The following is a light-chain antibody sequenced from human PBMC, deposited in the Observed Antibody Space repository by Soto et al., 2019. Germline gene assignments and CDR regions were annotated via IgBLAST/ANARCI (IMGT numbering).Light chain of an antibody. J-gene: IGKJ3*01. CDR1: QSVTNNF. V-gene: IGKV3-20*01. CDR3: QQYGTPLFT. CDR2: GAS. Sequence: IVLTQSPGTLSLSPGERATLSCGASQSVTNNFLAWYQQKPGQAPRLLIYGASSRATGVPDRFSGSGSGTDFTLTISRLEPGDFAVYYCQQYGTPLFTFGPGTKDDIK.